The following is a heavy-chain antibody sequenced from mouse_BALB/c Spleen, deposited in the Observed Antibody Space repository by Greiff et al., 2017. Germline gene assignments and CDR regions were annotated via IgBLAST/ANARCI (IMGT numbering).Heavy chain of an antibody. CDR2: IWGGGST. CDR1: GFSLSSYS. J-gene: IGHJ3*01. Sequence: VKVEESGPGLVAPSQSLSITCTVSGFSLSSYSVHWVRQPPGKGLEWLGMIWGGGSTDYNSALKSRLSISKDNSKSQVFLKMNSLQTDDTAMYYCARNHYDGYSWFAYWGQGTLVTVSA. CDR3: ARNHYDGYSWFAY. D-gene: IGHD2-3*01. V-gene: IGHV2-6-4*01.